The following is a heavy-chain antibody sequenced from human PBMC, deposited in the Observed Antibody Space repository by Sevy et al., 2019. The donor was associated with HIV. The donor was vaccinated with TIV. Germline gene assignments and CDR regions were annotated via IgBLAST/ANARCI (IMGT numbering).Heavy chain of an antibody. CDR3: ASGPRYNYQFYGMGV. V-gene: IGHV4-61*01. D-gene: IGHD1-1*01. CDR2: ISDSGST. Sequence: SETLSLTCTVSGASVSSVSNYWIWIRQPPGKGLEWMGYISDSGSTNYNPSLKRRVTISVDMSKNQFSLNLTSMTAADTAVYYCASGPRYNYQFYGMGVWGQGTTVTVSS. J-gene: IGHJ6*02. CDR1: GASVSSVSNY.